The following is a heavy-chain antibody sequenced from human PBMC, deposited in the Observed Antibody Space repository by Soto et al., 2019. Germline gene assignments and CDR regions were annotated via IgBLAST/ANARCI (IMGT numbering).Heavy chain of an antibody. CDR2: INHSGST. CDR1: GGSFSGYY. CDR3: ARDKITDLFDY. Sequence: QVQLQQWGAGLLKPSETLSLTCAVYGGSFSGYYWTWIRQPPGTGLEWIGEINHSGSTNYNPSLKSRVTISVDTSKNQFSLKLTSVTAADTALYYCARDKITDLFDYWGQGTLVTVSS. J-gene: IGHJ4*02. V-gene: IGHV4-34*01. D-gene: IGHD3-10*01.